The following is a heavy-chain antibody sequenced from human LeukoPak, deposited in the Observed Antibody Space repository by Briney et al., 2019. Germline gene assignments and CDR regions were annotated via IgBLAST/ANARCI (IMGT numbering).Heavy chain of an antibody. CDR3: ARDGGYGDYADDAFDI. CDR2: IYSGGST. CDR1: GFTVSSNY. J-gene: IGHJ3*02. V-gene: IGHV3-66*01. Sequence: GGSLRLSCAASGFTVSSNYMSWVRQAPGKGLEWVSVIYSGGSTYYADSVKGRFTISRDNSKNTLYLQMNSLRAEDTAVYYCARDGGYGDYADDAFDIWGQGTMVTVSS. D-gene: IGHD4-17*01.